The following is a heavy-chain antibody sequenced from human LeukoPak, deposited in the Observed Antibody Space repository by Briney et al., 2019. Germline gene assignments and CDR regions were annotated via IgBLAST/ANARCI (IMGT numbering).Heavy chain of an antibody. CDR2: IYYSGST. V-gene: IGHV4-59*11. CDR3: ARGGWGAAGGYFDY. J-gene: IGHJ4*02. CDR1: GGSIGSHY. D-gene: IGHD6-25*01. Sequence: SETLSLTCTVSGGSIGSHYWSWIRNPPGKGLEWIGYIYYSGSTNYNPSLKSRVTISVDTSKNQFSLKLSSVTAADTAVYYCARGGWGAAGGYFDYWGQGTLVTVSS.